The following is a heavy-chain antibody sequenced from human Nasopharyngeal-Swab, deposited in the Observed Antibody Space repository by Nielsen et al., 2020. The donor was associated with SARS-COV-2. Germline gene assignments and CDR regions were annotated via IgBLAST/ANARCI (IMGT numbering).Heavy chain of an antibody. J-gene: IGHJ4*02. CDR3: ARGHDSSGYSSDLIGY. D-gene: IGHD3-22*01. CDR1: GYTFTSYY. Sequence: ASVKVSCKASGYTFTSYYIHWVRQAPGQGLEWMGIINPSGGSTSYAQKFQGRVTMTRDTSTSTVYMELSSLRSDDTAVYYCARGHDSSGYSSDLIGYWGQGTLVTVSS. CDR2: INPSGGST. V-gene: IGHV1-46*01.